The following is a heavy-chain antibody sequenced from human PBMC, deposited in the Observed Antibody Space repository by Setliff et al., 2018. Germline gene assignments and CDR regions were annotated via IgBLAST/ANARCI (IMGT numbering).Heavy chain of an antibody. D-gene: IGHD6-19*01. V-gene: IGHV4-61*02. J-gene: IGHJ6*03. CDR2: IYPSGSA. Sequence: PSETLSLTCTVSGGSISSSSYYWSWIRQPAGKGLEWIGRIYPSGSANYNPSLKSRVTMSIDTSKNQFSLKLTSVTAADMAVYYCAREQWLDPPGYYYMDVWAKGTTVTVSS. CDR1: GGSISSSSYY. CDR3: AREQWLDPPGYYYMDV.